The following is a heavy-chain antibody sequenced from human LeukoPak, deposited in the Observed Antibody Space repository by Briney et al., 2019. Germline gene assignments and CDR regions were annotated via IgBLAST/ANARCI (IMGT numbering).Heavy chain of an antibody. V-gene: IGHV3-7*01. D-gene: IGHD2-8*01. Sequence: GGSLRLSCAVSGFTFSNYWMSWVRQAPGKGLEWVANIKDDSSEKYYVDSVKGRFTISRDNAKNSLYLQMSSLRADDTAVYYCARVQGHPPNGLDIWGQGTMVTVSS. CDR2: IKDDSSEK. J-gene: IGHJ3*02. CDR3: ARVQGHPPNGLDI. CDR1: GFTFSNYW.